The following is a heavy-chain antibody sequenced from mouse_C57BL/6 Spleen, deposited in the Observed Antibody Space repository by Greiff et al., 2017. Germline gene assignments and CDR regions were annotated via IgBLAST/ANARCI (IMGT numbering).Heavy chain of an antibody. CDR2: IDPENGDT. J-gene: IGHJ3*01. CDR3: TTGGYEEKTWFAY. D-gene: IGHD2-2*01. CDR1: GFNIKDDY. Sequence: EVQRVESGAELVRPGASVKLSCTASGFNIKDDYMHWVKQRPEQGLEWIGWIDPENGDTEYASKFQGKATITADTSSNTAYLQLSSLTSEDTAVYYCTTGGYEEKTWFAYWGQGTRVTVSA. V-gene: IGHV14-4*01.